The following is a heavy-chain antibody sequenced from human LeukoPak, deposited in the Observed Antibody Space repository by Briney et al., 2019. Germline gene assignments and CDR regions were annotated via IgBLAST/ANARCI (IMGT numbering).Heavy chain of an antibody. J-gene: IGHJ4*02. V-gene: IGHV3-66*01. CDR1: GFTVSSNY. CDR3: ASGTADPYGSGSFFDY. CDR2: IYPGGNT. Sequence: GGSLRLSCAASGFTVSSNYMNWVRQAPGKGLEWVSMIYPGGNTFYTNSVKGRFTISRDNSKNTLDLQMSSLRAEDTAVYYCASGTADPYGSGSFFDYWGQGTLVTVSS. D-gene: IGHD3-10*01.